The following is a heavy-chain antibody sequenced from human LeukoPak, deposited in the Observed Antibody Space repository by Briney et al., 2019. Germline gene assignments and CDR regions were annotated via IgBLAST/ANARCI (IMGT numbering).Heavy chain of an antibody. V-gene: IGHV1-2*02. CDR1: GYTFTSYY. CDR2: INPNSGDT. CDR3: ARGDYYGSPKVVAA. J-gene: IGHJ5*02. D-gene: IGHD3-10*01. Sequence: GASVKVSCKASGYTFTSYYMHWVRQAPGQGLEWMGWINPNSGDTNYAQKFQDRVTMTRDTSISTAYIELNLLRSDDTAVYYCARGDYYGSPKVVAAWGQGILVTVSS.